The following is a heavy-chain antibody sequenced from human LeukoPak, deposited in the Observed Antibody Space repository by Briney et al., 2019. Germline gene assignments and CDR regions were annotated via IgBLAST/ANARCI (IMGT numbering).Heavy chain of an antibody. Sequence: GRSLRLSCAASGFTFSSYAMHWVRQAPGKGLEWVAGISYDGSNKYSADSVKGRFTISRDNSKNTLYLQMNSLRAEDTAVYYCARDQAWNRPYYYYGMDVWGQGTTVTVSS. J-gene: IGHJ6*02. V-gene: IGHV3-30-3*01. CDR1: GFTFSSYA. D-gene: IGHD1-1*01. CDR2: ISYDGSNK. CDR3: ARDQAWNRPYYYYGMDV.